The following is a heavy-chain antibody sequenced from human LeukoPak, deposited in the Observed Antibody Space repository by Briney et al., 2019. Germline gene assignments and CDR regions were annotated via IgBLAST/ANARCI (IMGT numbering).Heavy chain of an antibody. J-gene: IGHJ3*02. CDR3: TREGVYAPDGSGYHRDAFDI. CDR2: IIPVLDVS. Sequence: GSSVKVSCKASGGSSSSYVITWVRQAPGQGLEWMGRIIPVLDVSTFAQKFQGRVTITADKSTNTAHMELSRLESGDTAVYYCTREGVYAPDGSGYHRDAFDIWGQGTVVIVSS. V-gene: IGHV1-69*04. CDR1: GGSSSSYV. D-gene: IGHD3-22*01.